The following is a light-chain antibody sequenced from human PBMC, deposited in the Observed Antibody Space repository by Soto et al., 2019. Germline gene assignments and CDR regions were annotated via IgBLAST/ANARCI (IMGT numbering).Light chain of an antibody. CDR2: EVS. CDR3: SSYAGSNNWV. J-gene: IGLJ3*02. Sequence: QSALTQPPSASGSPGQSVTISCTGTSSDVGGYNYVSWYQQHPGKAPKLMISEVSKRPSGVPDRFSGSKSGNTASLTVSGLQDEDEADYYCSSYAGSNNWVFGGGTKVTVL. CDR1: SSDVGGYNY. V-gene: IGLV2-8*01.